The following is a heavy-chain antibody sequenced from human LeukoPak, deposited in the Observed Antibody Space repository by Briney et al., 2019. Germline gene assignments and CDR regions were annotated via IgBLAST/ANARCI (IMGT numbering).Heavy chain of an antibody. CDR2: INHSGST. D-gene: IGHD3-10*01. CDR3: ARLRRRALNNYYGSGSYLRYDAFDI. Sequence: PSETLSLTCAVYGGSFSGYYWSWIRQPPGKGLEWIGEINHSGSTNYNPSLKSRVTISVDTSKNQFSLKLSSVTAADTAVYYCARLRRRALNNYYGSGSYLRYDAFDIWGQGTMVTVSS. CDR1: GGSFSGYY. V-gene: IGHV4-34*01. J-gene: IGHJ3*02.